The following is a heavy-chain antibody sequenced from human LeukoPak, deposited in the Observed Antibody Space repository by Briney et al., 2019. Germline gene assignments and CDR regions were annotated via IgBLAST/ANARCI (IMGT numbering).Heavy chain of an antibody. CDR2: IYYSGNT. V-gene: IGHV4-39*07. CDR1: GGSITSSSYY. CDR3: ARLGLVATSYYYSYMDV. D-gene: IGHD2-8*02. J-gene: IGHJ6*03. Sequence: SETLSLTCTVSGGSITSSSYYWGWIRQPPGKGLEWIGSIYYSGNTYYNPSLKSRVTISVDTSKNQFSLNLSSVTAADTAVYYCARLGLVATSYYYSYMDVWGKGTTVSISS.